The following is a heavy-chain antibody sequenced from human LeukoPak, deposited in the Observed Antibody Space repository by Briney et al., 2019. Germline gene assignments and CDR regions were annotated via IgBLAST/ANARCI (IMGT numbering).Heavy chain of an antibody. D-gene: IGHD6-19*01. V-gene: IGHV4-59*01. Sequence: KPSETLSLTCTVSGGSISSYYWSWIRQPPGKGLEWIGYIYYSGSTNYNPSLKSRVTISVDTSKNQFSLKLSSVTAADTAVYYCARVGNEWLHYFDYWGQGTLVTVSS. CDR2: IYYSGST. J-gene: IGHJ4*02. CDR3: ARVGNEWLHYFDY. CDR1: GGSISSYY.